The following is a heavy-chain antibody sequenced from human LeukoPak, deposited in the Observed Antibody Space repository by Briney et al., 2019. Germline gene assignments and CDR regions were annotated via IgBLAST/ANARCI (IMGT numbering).Heavy chain of an antibody. D-gene: IGHD3-10*01. CDR3: ARAYGSRSYYNDY. Sequence: SETLSLTCAVYGGSFSGYYWSWIRQPPGKGLEWIGEINHSGSTNYDPSLKSRVTISVDTSKNQFSLKLSSVTAADTAVYYCARAYGSRSYYNDYWGQGTLVTVSS. CDR2: INHSGST. CDR1: GGSFSGYY. V-gene: IGHV4-34*01. J-gene: IGHJ4*02.